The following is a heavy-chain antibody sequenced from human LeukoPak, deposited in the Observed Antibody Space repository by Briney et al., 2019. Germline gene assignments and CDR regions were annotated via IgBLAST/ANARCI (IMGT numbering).Heavy chain of an antibody. CDR1: GFTFSSYS. CDR3: ARDEGGSGSYYFY. D-gene: IGHD1-26*01. Sequence: GGSLRLSCAASGFTFSSYSMNWVRQAAGKGLEWVSYISSSSSTIYYADSVKGRFIISRDDAKNSLYLQMNSLRDEDTAVYYCARDEGGSGSYYFYWGQGTLVTVSS. V-gene: IGHV3-48*02. J-gene: IGHJ4*02. CDR2: ISSSSSTI.